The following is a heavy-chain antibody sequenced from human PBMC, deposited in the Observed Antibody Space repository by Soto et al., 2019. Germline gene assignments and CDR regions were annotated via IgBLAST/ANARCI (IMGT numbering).Heavy chain of an antibody. CDR2: IYHSGSI. CDR1: NASISSRKW. J-gene: IGHJ3*02. CDR3: ASKFGELLADAFDI. V-gene: IGHV4-4*02. Sequence: QVQLQESGPGLVKPSGTLSLTCTVSNASISSRKWWTWVRQTPGKGLEWIGEIYHSGSINHNPSRNIRVTMSVDKSNNQFSLKMTSVTAADTAVYYCASKFGELLADAFDIWGQGTVVTVSS. D-gene: IGHD3-10*01.